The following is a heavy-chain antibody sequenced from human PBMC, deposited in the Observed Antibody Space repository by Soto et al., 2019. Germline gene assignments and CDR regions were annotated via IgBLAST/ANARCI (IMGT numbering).Heavy chain of an antibody. D-gene: IGHD2-2*01. CDR2: ISPHNGNT. CDR1: GYTFTNYA. V-gene: IGHV1-18*01. CDR3: ARGRLYQLLSGNDAFDI. Sequence: GASVKVSCKASGYTFTNYAINWVRQAPGQGLEWMGWISPHNGNTIYAQKLQDRVTMTTDTSTSTAYMELRSLRSDDTAVYFCARGRLYQLLSGNDAFDIWGQGTVVTVSS. J-gene: IGHJ3*02.